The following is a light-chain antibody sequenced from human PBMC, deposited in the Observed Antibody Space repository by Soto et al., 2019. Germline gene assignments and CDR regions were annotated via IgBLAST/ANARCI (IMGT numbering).Light chain of an antibody. CDR2: GAS. CDR1: QSVSSN. V-gene: IGKV3-15*01. Sequence: EIVMTQSPATLSVSPGERATLSCRASQSVSSNLAWYQQKPGQAPRLLIYGASTRATGIPARFSGGGSGTEFTLTISSLQSEDFAVYYCQHYNNWSAFGQGTRLETK. J-gene: IGKJ5*01. CDR3: QHYNNWSA.